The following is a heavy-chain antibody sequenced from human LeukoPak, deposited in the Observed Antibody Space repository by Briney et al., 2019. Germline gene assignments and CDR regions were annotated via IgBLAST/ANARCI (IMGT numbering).Heavy chain of an antibody. J-gene: IGHJ6*03. CDR1: GYTFTGYG. D-gene: IGHD3-10*01. Sequence: ASVKVSCKASGYTFTGYGISWVRQAPGQELEWMGWINGYNGNRNYAQKLQGRVTMTIDTSTSTAYMELRSLRSDDTAVYYCARAGMNYYMDVWGKGTTVTVSS. CDR2: INGYNGNR. V-gene: IGHV1-18*01. CDR3: ARAGMNYYMDV.